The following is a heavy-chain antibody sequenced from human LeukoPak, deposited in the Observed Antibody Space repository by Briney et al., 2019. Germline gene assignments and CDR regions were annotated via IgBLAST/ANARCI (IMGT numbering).Heavy chain of an antibody. V-gene: IGHV3-30*18. CDR1: GFTFSNYG. J-gene: IGHJ4*02. Sequence: QPGGSLRLSCVASGFTFSNYGMHWVRQAPGKGLGWVAGISYDETNKYYTESVKGRFTISRDQSKNALYLQMNSLRVEDTAVYYCTQDVSNGYRSVNFDYWGQGILVTVSS. CDR3: TQDVSNGYRSVNFDY. CDR2: ISYDETNK. D-gene: IGHD6-19*01.